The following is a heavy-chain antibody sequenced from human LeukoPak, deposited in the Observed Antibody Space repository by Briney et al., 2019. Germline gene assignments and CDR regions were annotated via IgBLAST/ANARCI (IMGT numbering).Heavy chain of an antibody. D-gene: IGHD6-13*01. CDR2: ISSSGSTI. V-gene: IGHV3-48*03. J-gene: IGHJ4*02. CDR3: SSSWYNGDY. Sequence: PGGSLRLSCAASGFTFSSYEMNWVRQAPGKGLEWVSYISSSGSTIYYADSVKGRFTISRDNAKNSLYLQMNSLRAEDTAVYYCSSSWYNGDYWGQGTLVTVSS. CDR1: GFTFSSYE.